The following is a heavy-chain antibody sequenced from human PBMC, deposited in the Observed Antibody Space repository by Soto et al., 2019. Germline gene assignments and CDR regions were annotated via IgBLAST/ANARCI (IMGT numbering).Heavy chain of an antibody. CDR1: GFTFINTG. CDR2: ITGNGDTT. V-gene: IGHV3-23*01. Sequence: EVQVLQSGGGLVPPGGSLRLSCAGSGFTFINTGMSWVRQAPGQGLEWVSAITGNGDTTYYADSVKGRFTISRDNYKSTRYLQMNSLRAEDTAVYYCAKIDGYFDYWGQGTLVTVSS. D-gene: IGHD3-22*01. J-gene: IGHJ4*02. CDR3: AKIDGYFDY.